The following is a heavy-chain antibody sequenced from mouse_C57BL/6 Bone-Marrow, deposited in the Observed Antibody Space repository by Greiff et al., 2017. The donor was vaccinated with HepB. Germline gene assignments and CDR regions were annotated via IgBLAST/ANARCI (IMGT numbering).Heavy chain of an antibody. CDR2: ISGGGGNT. Sequence: EVHLVESGGGLVKPGGSLKLSCAASGFTFSSYTMSWVRQTPEKRLEWVATISGGGGNTYYPDSVKGRFTISRDNAKNTLYLQMSSLRSEDTALYYCARHGSSLTPFAYWGQGTLVTVSA. CDR3: ARHGSSLTPFAY. V-gene: IGHV5-9*01. CDR1: GFTFSSYT. D-gene: IGHD1-1*01. J-gene: IGHJ3*01.